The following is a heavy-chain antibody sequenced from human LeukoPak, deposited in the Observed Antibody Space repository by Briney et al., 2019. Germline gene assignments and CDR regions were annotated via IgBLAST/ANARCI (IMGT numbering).Heavy chain of an antibody. CDR3: ATAGIVGATRFSPFDC. CDR1: GGTFSSYA. V-gene: IGHV1-69*13. CDR2: IIPIFGTA. Sequence: ASVKVSCKASGGTFSSYAISWVRQAPGQGLEWMGGIIPIFGTANYAQKFQGRVTITADESTSTAYMELSSLRSEDTAVYYCATAGIVGATRFSPFDCWGQGTLVTVSS. D-gene: IGHD1-26*01. J-gene: IGHJ4*02.